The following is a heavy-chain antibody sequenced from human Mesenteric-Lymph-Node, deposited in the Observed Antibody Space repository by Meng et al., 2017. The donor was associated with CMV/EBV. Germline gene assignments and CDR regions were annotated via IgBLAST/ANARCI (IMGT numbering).Heavy chain of an antibody. CDR3: TTDLISEYYYDSSGYSHNDY. V-gene: IGHV3-15*01. Sequence: GESLKISCAASGFSFSNAWMNWVRQAPGKGLEWVGRIKSKTDGETIDYAAPVKGRFTISRDDSKNTLYLQMNSLKTEDTGVYYCTTDLISEYYYDSSGYSHNDYWGQGTLVTVSS. D-gene: IGHD3-22*01. CDR1: GFSFSNAW. J-gene: IGHJ4*02. CDR2: IKSKTDGETI.